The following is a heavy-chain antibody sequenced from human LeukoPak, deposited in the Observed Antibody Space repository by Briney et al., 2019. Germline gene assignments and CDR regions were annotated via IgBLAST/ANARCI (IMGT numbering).Heavy chain of an antibody. V-gene: IGHV1-8*02. D-gene: IGHD3-16*02. J-gene: IGHJ4*02. CDR2: MNPNSGNT. CDR1: GYTFTSCG. CDR3: ARGDNDYVWGSYRFGQDY. Sequence: ASVKVSCKASGYTFTSCGISWVRQATGQGLEWMGWMNPNSGNTGYAQKFQGRVTMTRNTSISTAYMELSSLRSEDTAVYYCARGDNDYVWGSYRFGQDYWGQGTLVTVSS.